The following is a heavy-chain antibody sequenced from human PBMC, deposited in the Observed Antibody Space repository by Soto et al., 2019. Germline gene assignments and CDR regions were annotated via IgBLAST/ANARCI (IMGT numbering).Heavy chain of an antibody. CDR1: GFTFSSYA. V-gene: IGHV3-23*01. Sequence: VWSLRLSCAASGFTFSSYAMTWVRQAPGKGLEWVSAISGSGGSTYYADSVKGRFTISRDNSKNTLYLQMNSLRPKDTALDYCEIATSATSTGPICYSLDYSSLGTCVTVS. J-gene: IGHJ4*02. CDR2: ISGSGGST. CDR3: EIATSATSTGPICYSLDY. D-gene: IGHD2-21*01.